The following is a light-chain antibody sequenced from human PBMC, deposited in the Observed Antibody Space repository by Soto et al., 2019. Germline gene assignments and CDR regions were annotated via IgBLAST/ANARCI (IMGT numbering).Light chain of an antibody. CDR2: AAS. CDR1: QSISTY. CDR3: QQSYSTPRA. V-gene: IGKV1-39*01. J-gene: IGKJ4*01. Sequence: DIQMTQSPSPLSASVGDSVTITCRASQSISTYLNWYQQMPGKAPNLLIYAASSLQSGVPSRFSGSGSGTDFTLTISSLQPEDFATYYCQQSYSTPRAFGGGTKV.